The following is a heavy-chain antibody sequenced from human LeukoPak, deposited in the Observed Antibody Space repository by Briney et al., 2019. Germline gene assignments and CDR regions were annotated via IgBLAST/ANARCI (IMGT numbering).Heavy chain of an antibody. Sequence: GRSLRLSCAASGFTFSSYGMHWVRQAPGKGLEWVAVIWYDGSNKYYADSVKGRFTISRDNSKNTLYLQMNSLRAEDTAVYYCARDPSSGHFDYWGQGTLVTVSS. V-gene: IGHV3-33*01. CDR1: GFTFSSYG. CDR2: IWYDGSNK. D-gene: IGHD6-19*01. CDR3: ARDPSSGHFDY. J-gene: IGHJ4*02.